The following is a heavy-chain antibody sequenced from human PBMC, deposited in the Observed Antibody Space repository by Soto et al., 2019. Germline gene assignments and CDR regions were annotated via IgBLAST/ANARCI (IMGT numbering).Heavy chain of an antibody. V-gene: IGHV4-39*01. CDR1: GGSISSSNYY. CDR3: ARTGPIGRGLIVVNFDS. J-gene: IGHJ4*02. CDR2: IYYSGST. D-gene: IGHD3-16*02. Sequence: QLQLQESGPGLVRPSETLSLTCTVSGGSISSSNYYWGWIRQPPGKGLEWIGSIYYSGSTYYNPSLKSRLTISQDMSKNQFSLKLRSVTASDTAVYYCARTGPIGRGLIVVNFDSWGQGTLVTVSS.